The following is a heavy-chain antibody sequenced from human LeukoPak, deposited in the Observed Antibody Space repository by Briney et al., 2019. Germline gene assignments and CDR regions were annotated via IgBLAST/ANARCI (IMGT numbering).Heavy chain of an antibody. D-gene: IGHD4-23*01. Sequence: GASVKVSCKASGGTFSSYAISWVRQAPGQGLEWMGRIIPIFGIANYVQKFQGRVTITADKSTSTAYMELSSLRSEDTAVYYCARDNATVVPGDFDYWGQGTLVTVSS. CDR3: ARDNATVVPGDFDY. J-gene: IGHJ4*02. CDR1: GGTFSSYA. CDR2: IIPIFGIA. V-gene: IGHV1-69*04.